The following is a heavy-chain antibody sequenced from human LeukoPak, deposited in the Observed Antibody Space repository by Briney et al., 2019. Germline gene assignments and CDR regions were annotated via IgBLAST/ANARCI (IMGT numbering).Heavy chain of an antibody. CDR1: GDSVSSNSAA. Sequence: SQTLSLTCAISGDSVSSNSAAWNWIRQSPSRGLEWLGRTYYRSKWYNDYAVSVKSRITINPDTSKNQFSLQLNSVTPEDTAVYYCARGYYYGSGSYLGAHHRYYFDYWGQGTLVTVSS. J-gene: IGHJ4*02. V-gene: IGHV6-1*01. CDR2: TYYRSKWYN. D-gene: IGHD3-10*01. CDR3: ARGYYYGSGSYLGAHHRYYFDY.